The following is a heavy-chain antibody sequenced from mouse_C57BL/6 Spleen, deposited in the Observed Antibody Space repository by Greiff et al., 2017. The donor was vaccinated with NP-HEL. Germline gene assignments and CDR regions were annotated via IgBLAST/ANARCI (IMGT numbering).Heavy chain of an antibody. J-gene: IGHJ1*03. Sequence: EVKLMESGAELVKPGASVKLSCTASGFNIKDYYMHWVKQRTEQGLEWIGRIDPEDGETKYAPKFQGKATITADTSSNTAYLQLSSLTSEDTAVYYCAMGLRNWYFDVWGTGTTVTVSS. CDR1: GFNIKDYY. V-gene: IGHV14-2*01. CDR3: AMGLRNWYFDV. CDR2: IDPEDGET. D-gene: IGHD2-4*01.